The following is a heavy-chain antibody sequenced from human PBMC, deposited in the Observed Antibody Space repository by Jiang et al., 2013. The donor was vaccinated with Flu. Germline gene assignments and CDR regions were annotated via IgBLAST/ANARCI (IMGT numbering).Heavy chain of an antibody. CDR3: ARRGYFASGISDS. CDR1: GHTFTTDW. Sequence: VKKPGESLKISCKSAGHTFTTDWIGWVRQMPGKGLEWMAIIYPGDSGTRYSPSIQGQVTISVDKSINTAYLQWSSLKASDTAMYYCARRGYFASGISDSWGQGTLVTVSS. D-gene: IGHD3-10*01. J-gene: IGHJ4*02. CDR2: IYPGDSGT. V-gene: IGHV5-51*03.